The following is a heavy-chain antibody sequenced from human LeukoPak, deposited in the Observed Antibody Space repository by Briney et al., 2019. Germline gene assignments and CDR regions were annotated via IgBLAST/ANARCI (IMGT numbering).Heavy chain of an antibody. CDR1: GGSISSSNW. Sequence: SGTLSLTCAVSGGSISSSNWWSWVRQPPGKGLEWIGEIYHSGSTNYNPSLKSRVTMSVDTSKNQFSLKLTSVTAADTAVYYCTRGPHQHWPLGQFWGQGSLVTVSS. V-gene: IGHV4-4*02. J-gene: IGHJ4*02. CDR3: TRGPHQHWPLGQF. CDR2: IYHSGST. D-gene: IGHD2-2*01.